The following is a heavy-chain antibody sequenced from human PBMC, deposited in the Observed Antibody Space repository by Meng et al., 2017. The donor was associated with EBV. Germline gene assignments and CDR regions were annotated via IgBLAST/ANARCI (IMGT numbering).Heavy chain of an antibody. CDR1: WFSLSTRGVG. CDR3: AHIIAARPFDY. CDR2: IYWDDDK. J-gene: IGHJ4*02. V-gene: IGHV2-5*02. D-gene: IGHD6-6*01. Sequence: QISLKVSGPTLVNPPQPLTLTCTFSWFSLSTRGVGVGWIRQPPGKALEWLALIYWDDDKRYSPSLKSRLTITKDTSKNQVVLTMTNMDPVDAATYYCAHIIAARPFDYWGQGTLVTVSS.